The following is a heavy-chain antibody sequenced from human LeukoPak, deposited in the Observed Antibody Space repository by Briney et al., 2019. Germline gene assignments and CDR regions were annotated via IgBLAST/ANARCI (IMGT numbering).Heavy chain of an antibody. V-gene: IGHV5-51*01. D-gene: IGHD6-13*01. Sequence: GESLKISCKGSGYSFTSYWIGWVLQMPGKGLEWMGIIYPGDSDTRYSPSFQGQVTISADKSISTAYLQWSSLKASDTAMYYCASGSYSSSWYWDYWGQGTLVTVSS. J-gene: IGHJ4*02. CDR1: GYSFTSYW. CDR2: IYPGDSDT. CDR3: ASGSYSSSWYWDY.